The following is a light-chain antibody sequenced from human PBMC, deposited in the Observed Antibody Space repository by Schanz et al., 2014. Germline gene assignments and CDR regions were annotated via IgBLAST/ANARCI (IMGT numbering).Light chain of an antibody. Sequence: QSVLTQPPSASGTPGQRVTISCSGSSSNIGSNYVYWYQQLPGTAPKLLIYKNNQRPSGVPARFSGSKSGTSASLAISGLQSEDEADYYCAAWDDSLNGWVFGGGTKLTVL. V-gene: IGLV1-44*01. CDR2: KNN. J-gene: IGLJ3*02. CDR3: AAWDDSLNGWV. CDR1: SSNIGSNY.